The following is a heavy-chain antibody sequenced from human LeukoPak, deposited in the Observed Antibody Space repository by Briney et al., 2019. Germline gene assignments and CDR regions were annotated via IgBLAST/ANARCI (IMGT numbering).Heavy chain of an antibody. CDR1: RFTFSDYY. CDR3: ARDLMGIAYRRAFYY. D-gene: IGHD6-13*01. V-gene: IGHV3-11*01. Sequence: GGSLRLSCAASRFTFSDYYMSWIRQAPGKGLEWVSYISSSGSTIYYADSVKGRFTISRDNAKNSLYLQMNSLRAEDTAVYYCARDLMGIAYRRAFYYWGQGTLVTVSS. J-gene: IGHJ4*02. CDR2: ISSSGSTI.